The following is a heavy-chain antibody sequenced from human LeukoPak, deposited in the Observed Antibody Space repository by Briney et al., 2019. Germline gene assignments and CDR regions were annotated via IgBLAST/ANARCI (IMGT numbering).Heavy chain of an antibody. CDR2: IYYSGNT. CDR1: GGSISGSSYY. CDR3: ARDAVVRDYYGMDV. J-gene: IGHJ6*02. V-gene: IGHV4-39*02. Sequence: SETLSLTCTVSGGSISGSSYYWGWIRQPPGKGLEWIGSIYYSGNTYYNPSLKSRVTISVDTSKNQFSLKLNSVTAADTAVYYCARDAVVRDYYGMDVWGQGTTVTVSS.